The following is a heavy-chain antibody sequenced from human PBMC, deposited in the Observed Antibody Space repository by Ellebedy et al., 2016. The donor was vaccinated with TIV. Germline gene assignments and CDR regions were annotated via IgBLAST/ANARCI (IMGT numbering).Heavy chain of an antibody. CDR2: INPSGGST. Sequence: AASVKVSCKTSGGTFSNYAISWVRQAPGQGLEWMGIINPSGGSTSYAQKFQGRVTMTRDTSTSTVYMELSSLRSEDTAVYYCARDSYDSSGFDCWGQGTLVTVSS. V-gene: IGHV1-46*01. D-gene: IGHD3-22*01. CDR3: ARDSYDSSGFDC. J-gene: IGHJ4*02. CDR1: GGTFSNYA.